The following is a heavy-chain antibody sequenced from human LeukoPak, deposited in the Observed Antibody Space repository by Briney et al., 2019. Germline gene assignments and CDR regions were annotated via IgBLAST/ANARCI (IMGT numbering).Heavy chain of an antibody. CDR1: GGSISSSSYY. CDR3: ARDGAVYTAMVTPSAFDI. Sequence: SETLSLTCSISGGSISSSSYYWGWIRQPPGKGLEWIGSIYYSGSTYYNPSLKSRVTISVDTSKNQFSLKLSSVTAADTAVYYCARDGAVYTAMVTPSAFDIWGQGTMVTVSS. J-gene: IGHJ3*02. D-gene: IGHD5-18*01. V-gene: IGHV4-39*02. CDR2: IYYSGST.